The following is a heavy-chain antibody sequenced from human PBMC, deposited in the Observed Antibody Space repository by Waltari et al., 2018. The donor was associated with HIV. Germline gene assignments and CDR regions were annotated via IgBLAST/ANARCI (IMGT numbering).Heavy chain of an antibody. V-gene: IGHV3-23*01. CDR1: GFSFSNYG. CDR2: IGGIGATI. D-gene: IGHD3-10*01. Sequence: EVQLLESGGGLVQPGGSLRLSCAASGFSFSNYGMSWVRQAPGRGLGWGSSIGGIGATIYYADSVKGRFTISRDNSRNILYLQMNSLRAEDTALYFCAKLNTGSEDWGQGTLVTVSS. J-gene: IGHJ4*02. CDR3: AKLNTGSED.